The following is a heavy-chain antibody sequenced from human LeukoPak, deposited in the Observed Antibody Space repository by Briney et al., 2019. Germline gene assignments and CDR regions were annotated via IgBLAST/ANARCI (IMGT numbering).Heavy chain of an antibody. CDR3: ARKASDTMVRGVIITGWFDP. V-gene: IGHV1-18*01. D-gene: IGHD3-10*01. J-gene: IGHJ5*02. Sequence: ASVKVSCKASGYTFTSYGISWVRQAPGQGLEWMGWISAYNGNTNYAQKLQGRVTITTDTSTSTAYMELRSLRSDDTAVYYCARKASDTMVRGVIITGWFDPWGQGTLVTVSS. CDR2: ISAYNGNT. CDR1: GYTFTSYG.